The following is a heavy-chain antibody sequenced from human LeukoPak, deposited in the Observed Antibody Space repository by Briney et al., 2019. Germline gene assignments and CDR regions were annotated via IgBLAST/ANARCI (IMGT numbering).Heavy chain of an antibody. D-gene: IGHD6-13*01. Sequence: SETLSLTCTVSGGSISSYYWSWLRQPPGKGLEWIGYIYYSGSTNYNPSLQSRVTISVDTSKNQFSLKLSSVTAADTAVYYCARGSSGYSSSWCRSDYWGQGTLVTVSS. CDR2: IYYSGST. V-gene: IGHV4-59*01. J-gene: IGHJ4*02. CDR3: ARGSSGYSSSWCRSDY. CDR1: GGSISSYY.